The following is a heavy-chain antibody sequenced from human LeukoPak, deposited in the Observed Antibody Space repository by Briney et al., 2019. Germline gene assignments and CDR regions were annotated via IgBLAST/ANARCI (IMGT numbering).Heavy chain of an antibody. D-gene: IGHD3-22*01. CDR3: TTVDYDSSGYVSY. V-gene: IGHV3-15*01. CDR2: IKGKTDGGTT. Sequence: GGSLRLSCAASGFTFSNAWMSWVRQAPGKGLEWVGRIKGKTDGGTTDYAAPVKGRFTISRDDSKNTLYLQMNSLKTEDTAVYYCTTVDYDSSGYVSYWGQGTVVTVSS. CDR1: GFTFSNAW. J-gene: IGHJ4*02.